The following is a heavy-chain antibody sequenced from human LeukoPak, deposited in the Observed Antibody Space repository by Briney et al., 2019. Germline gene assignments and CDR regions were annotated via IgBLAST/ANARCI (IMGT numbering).Heavy chain of an antibody. CDR3: TKGFGSTGYHGRVLDY. D-gene: IGHD3-22*01. CDR2: ISWNSDSI. J-gene: IGHJ4*02. Sequence: GRSLRLSCAASGFTFDDYAMHWVRQAPGKGLEWVSGISWNSDSIGYADSVKGRFTISRDNAKNSLYLQMNSLRAEDTALYYCTKGFGSTGYHGRVLDYWGQGPLVTVSS. V-gene: IGHV3-9*01. CDR1: GFTFDDYA.